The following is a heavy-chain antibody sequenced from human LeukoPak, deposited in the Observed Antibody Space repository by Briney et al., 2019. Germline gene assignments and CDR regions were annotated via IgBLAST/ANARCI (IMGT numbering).Heavy chain of an antibody. Sequence: ASVTVSCTASGYSFSAYAMHWVRQAPGQRLEWMGWVHGGNGNTKYSQKFQDRVTITRDTSASIAYMELSSLRSEDTAMYYCARSLYYFDSSGYYYPFNFWGQGTLVTVSS. CDR3: ARSLYYFDSSGYYYPFNF. D-gene: IGHD3-22*01. J-gene: IGHJ4*02. V-gene: IGHV1-3*01. CDR1: GYSFSAYA. CDR2: VHGGNGNT.